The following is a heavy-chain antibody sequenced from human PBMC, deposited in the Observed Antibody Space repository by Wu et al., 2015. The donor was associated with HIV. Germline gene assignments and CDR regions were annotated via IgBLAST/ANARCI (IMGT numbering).Heavy chain of an antibody. D-gene: IGHD3-10*01. J-gene: IGHJ5*02. CDR1: GDTFDTFG. CDR2: IHDNGRT. CDR3: ANLLRRAYDSGSQQQIVFDP. Sequence: QLVQSGAELKKPGASVRVSCQTSGDTFDTFGITWVRQAPGQGLEWMGWIHDNGRTNYAQKVRGRVTMTTDTSTSTAYMDLTSLTSDDTAIYYCANLLRRAYDSGSQQQIVFDPWGQGTLVTVLL. V-gene: IGHV1-18*01.